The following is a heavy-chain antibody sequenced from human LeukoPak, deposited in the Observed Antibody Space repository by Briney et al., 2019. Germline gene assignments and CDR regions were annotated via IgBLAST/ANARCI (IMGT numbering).Heavy chain of an antibody. Sequence: SETLSLTCAVYGESFSGYYWSWIRQPPGKGLEWIGEINHSGSTNYNPSLKSRVTISVDTSKNQFSLRLTSVTAADTAVYYCARRPQNNGKLRGPAGLDHLGQGTLVTVSS. CDR3: ARRPQNNGKLRGPAGLDH. CDR1: GESFSGYY. V-gene: IGHV4-34*01. J-gene: IGHJ4*01. D-gene: IGHD1-26*01. CDR2: INHSGST.